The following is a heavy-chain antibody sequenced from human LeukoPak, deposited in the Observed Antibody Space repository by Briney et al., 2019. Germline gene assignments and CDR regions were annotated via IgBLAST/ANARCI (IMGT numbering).Heavy chain of an antibody. CDR2: ISYSGST. J-gene: IGHJ6*03. V-gene: IGHV4-39*01. CDR1: GDSISSSTYY. D-gene: IGHD6-13*01. Sequence: PSETLSLTCTVSGDSISSSTYYWGWIRQPPGKGLEWIGSISYSGSTYYNPSLKSRVTISVDTSKNQFSLKLSSVTAADTAVYYCASPRYSSPAMDVWGKGTTVTVSS. CDR3: ASPRYSSPAMDV.